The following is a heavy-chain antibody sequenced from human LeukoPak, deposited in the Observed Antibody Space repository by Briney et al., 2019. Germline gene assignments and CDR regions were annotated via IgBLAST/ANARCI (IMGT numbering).Heavy chain of an antibody. J-gene: IGHJ4*02. D-gene: IGHD5-24*01. V-gene: IGHV6-1*01. CDR2: TYYRSKWYY. CDR1: GESVSSTGAS. CDR3: VRGNYNFDY. Sequence: SQTLSLTCAISGESVSSTGASWNWIGQSPSRGLEWLGRTYYRSKWYYEYALSVQSRIIVAPDTSKNQFSLQLNSLTPEDTAVYYCVRGNYNFDYWGQGSLVTVSS.